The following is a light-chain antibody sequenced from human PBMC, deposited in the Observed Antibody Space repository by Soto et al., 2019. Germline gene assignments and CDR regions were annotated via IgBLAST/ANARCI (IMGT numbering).Light chain of an antibody. CDR1: QDIGGR. CDR2: AAS. CDR3: LQYYNFSWT. Sequence: DIQMTQSPSSVSASVGDRITITCRASQDIGGRLAWFQQKPGEAPKLLIFAASNLQSGVPSRFSGSGSVTDFTLAITGLQPEDFATYYCLQYYNFSWTFGQGTKVDIK. J-gene: IGKJ1*01. V-gene: IGKV1-12*01.